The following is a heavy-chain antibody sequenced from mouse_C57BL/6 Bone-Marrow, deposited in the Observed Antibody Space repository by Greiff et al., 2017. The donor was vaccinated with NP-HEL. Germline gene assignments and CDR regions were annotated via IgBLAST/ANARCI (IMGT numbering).Heavy chain of an antibody. CDR3: ARRKLSYWYFDV. CDR1: GFTFSSYA. J-gene: IGHJ1*03. Sequence: EVQLVESGGGLVKPGGSLKLSCAASGFTFSSYAMSWVRQTPEKRLEWVATISDGGSYTYYPDNVKGRFTISRDNAKNNLYLQMSHLKSEDTAMYYCARRKLSYWYFDVWGTGTTVTVSS. CDR2: ISDGGSYT. D-gene: IGHD3-2*02. V-gene: IGHV5-4*01.